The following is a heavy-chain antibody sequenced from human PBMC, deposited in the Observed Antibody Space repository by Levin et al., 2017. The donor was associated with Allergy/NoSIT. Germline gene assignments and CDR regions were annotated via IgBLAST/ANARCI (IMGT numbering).Heavy chain of an antibody. Sequence: PGGSLRLSCAASGFTVSSNYMNWVRQAPGKGLEWVSVIYSGGRTYYADSVKGRFTISRDNSKNTLYLQMNSLRAEDTAVYYCARDSRTIGDMDVWGKGTTVTVSS. CDR1: GFTVSSNY. CDR2: IYSGGRT. CDR3: ARDSRTIGDMDV. V-gene: IGHV3-66*02. J-gene: IGHJ6*03. D-gene: IGHD3-10*01.